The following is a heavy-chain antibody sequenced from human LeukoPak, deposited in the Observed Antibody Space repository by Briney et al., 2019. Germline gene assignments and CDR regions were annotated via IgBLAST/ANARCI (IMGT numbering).Heavy chain of an antibody. Sequence: GGSLRLSCAASGFTFSSYSMNWVRQAPGKGLEWVSSISSSSSYIYYADSVKGRFTISRDNAKNSLYLQMNSLRAEDTAVYYCARVLSRRYFDYWGQGALVTVSS. D-gene: IGHD3-16*02. CDR2: ISSSSSYI. V-gene: IGHV3-21*01. J-gene: IGHJ4*02. CDR3: ARVLSRRYFDY. CDR1: GFTFSSYS.